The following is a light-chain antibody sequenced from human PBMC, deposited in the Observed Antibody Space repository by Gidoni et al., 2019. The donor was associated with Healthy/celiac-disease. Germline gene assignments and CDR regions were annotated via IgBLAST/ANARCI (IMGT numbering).Light chain of an antibody. CDR3: QQYGSSPSWT. Sequence: DIVLTQSPGTLSLSPGERATLSCRASQSVSSSYLAWYQQKPGQAPRLLIYGASSRATGIPDRFSGSGPGTDFTLTISRLEPEDFAVYYCQQYGSSPSWTFGQGTKVEIK. J-gene: IGKJ1*01. V-gene: IGKV3-20*01. CDR2: GAS. CDR1: QSVSSSY.